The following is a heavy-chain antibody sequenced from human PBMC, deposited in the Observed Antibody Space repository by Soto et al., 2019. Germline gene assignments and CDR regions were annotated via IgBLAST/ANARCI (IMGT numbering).Heavy chain of an antibody. CDR3: ARDLPAYCYDSSGYYFEC. CDR1: GYTFTSYA. CDR2: INAGNGNT. J-gene: IGHJ4*02. Sequence: QVQLVQSGAEVKKPGASVKVSCKASGYTFTSYAMHWVRQAPGQRLEWMGWINAGNGNTKYSQKFQGRVTITRDTYASTAYLDLSSLRSEDTAVYYCARDLPAYCYDSSGYYFECWGQGTLVTVSS. D-gene: IGHD3-22*01. V-gene: IGHV1-3*01.